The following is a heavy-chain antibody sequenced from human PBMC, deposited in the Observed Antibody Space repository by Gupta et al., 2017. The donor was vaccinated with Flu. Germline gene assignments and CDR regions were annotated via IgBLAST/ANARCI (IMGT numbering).Heavy chain of an antibody. CDR1: GFPFSSYA. D-gene: IGHD6-25*01. CDR2: ISTDGRDY. CDR3: AKDVRRAAVYYFDY. Sequence: QVPLVESGGGVVQPGRSLRLSCATSGFPFSSYAMHWVRPAPGKGLEWVAVISTDGRDYYYTDSVKGRFTISRDNSKNTLYLQMNSLRFEDTAVYYCAKDVRRAAVYYFDYWGQGTLITVSS. V-gene: IGHV3-30*18. J-gene: IGHJ4*02.